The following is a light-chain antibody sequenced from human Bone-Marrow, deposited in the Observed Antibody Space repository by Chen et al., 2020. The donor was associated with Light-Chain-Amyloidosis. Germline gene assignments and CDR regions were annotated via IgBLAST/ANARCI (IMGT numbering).Light chain of an antibody. CDR2: DNS. J-gene: IGLJ3*02. CDR1: NIGSTS. CDR3: QVEDRSSDRPV. Sequence: SYVLTQPSSVSVAPGQTATIACGGNNIGSTSVHWYQQTPGQAALLVVYDNSDRPSVIPGRLAGSNSRNTAAVASSRVEAGDEADYCCQVEDRSSDRPVFGGGTKLTVL. V-gene: IGLV3-21*02.